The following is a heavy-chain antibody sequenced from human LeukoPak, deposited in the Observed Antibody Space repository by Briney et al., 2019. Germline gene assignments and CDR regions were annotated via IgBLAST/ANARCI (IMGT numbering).Heavy chain of an antibody. D-gene: IGHD4-11*01. V-gene: IGHV1-2*02. J-gene: IGHJ5*02. Sequence: ASVKVSFKASGYTFTVYYMHWVRQAPGQGLEWMGWINPNSGGTNYAQKFQGRVTMTRDTSISTAYMELSRLRSDDTAVYYCARAISTVHWFDPWGQGTLVTVSS. CDR1: GYTFTVYY. CDR2: INPNSGGT. CDR3: ARAISTVHWFDP.